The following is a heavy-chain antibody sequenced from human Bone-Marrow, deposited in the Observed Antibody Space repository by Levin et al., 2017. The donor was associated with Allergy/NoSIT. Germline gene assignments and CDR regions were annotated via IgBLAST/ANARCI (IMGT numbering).Heavy chain of an antibody. CDR1: GFTFSSYS. CDR2: ISSSSSYI. V-gene: IGHV3-21*01. Sequence: GESLKISCAASGFTFSSYSMNWVRQAPGKGLEWVSSISSSSSYIYYADSVKGRFTISRDNAKNSLYLQMNSLRAEDTAVYYCARVTWELLAGPYYFDYWGQGTLVTVSS. D-gene: IGHD1-26*01. J-gene: IGHJ4*02. CDR3: ARVTWELLAGPYYFDY.